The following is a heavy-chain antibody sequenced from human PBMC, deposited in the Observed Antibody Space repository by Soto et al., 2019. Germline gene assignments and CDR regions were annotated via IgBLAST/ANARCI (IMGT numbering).Heavy chain of an antibody. J-gene: IGHJ6*02. CDR1: GGSVSSGSYY. V-gene: IGHV4-61*01. CDR3: ARDDSSGYLRGMDV. D-gene: IGHD3-22*01. Sequence: PSETLSLTCTVSGGSVSSGSYYWSWIRQPPGKGLEWIGYIYYSGSTNYNPSLKSRVTISVDTSKNQFSLKLSSVTAAVTAVYYCARDDSSGYLRGMDVWGQGTTVTVSS. CDR2: IYYSGST.